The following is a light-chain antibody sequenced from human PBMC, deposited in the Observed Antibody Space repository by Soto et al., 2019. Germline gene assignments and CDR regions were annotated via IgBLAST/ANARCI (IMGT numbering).Light chain of an antibody. CDR1: SSDVGGYNY. V-gene: IGLV2-14*01. CDR3: SSYTRCSTLV. Sequence: QSALTQPASVSGSPGQSITISCTGTSSDVGGYNYVSWYQQHPGKAPKLMIYEVSNRPSGVSNRFSGSKSGNTASLTISGLQAEDEADYYCSSYTRCSTLVFGPGTKVTVL. CDR2: EVS. J-gene: IGLJ1*01.